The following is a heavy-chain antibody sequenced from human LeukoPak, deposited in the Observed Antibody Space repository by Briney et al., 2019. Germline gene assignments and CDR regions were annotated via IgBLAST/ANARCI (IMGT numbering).Heavy chain of an antibody. V-gene: IGHV3-7*04. CDR2: IKQDGSRK. D-gene: IGHD5-24*01. J-gene: IGHJ4*02. CDR3: TRVGYIDEGIDY. CDR1: GFPFSSYW. Sequence: GSLRLSCVASGFPFSSYWMTWVRQAPGKGLEWVANIKQDGSRKSYVDSVKGRFTISRDNAKNSLYLQMNSLRAEDTAIYYCTRVGYIDEGIDYWGQGTLVTVSS.